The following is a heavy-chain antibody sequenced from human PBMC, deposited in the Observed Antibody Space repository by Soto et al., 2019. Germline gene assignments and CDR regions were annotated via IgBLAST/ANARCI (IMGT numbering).Heavy chain of an antibody. CDR2: IYYSGST. V-gene: IGHV4-61*01. J-gene: IGHJ5*02. CDR3: ARDGSGRIAARLGWFDP. CDR1: GGSVSSGSYY. Sequence: ETLSLTCTVSGGSVSSGSYYWSWIRQPPGKGLEWIGYIYYSGSTNYNPSLKSRVTISVDTSKNQFSLKLSSVTAADTAVYYCARDGSGRIAARLGWFDPWGQGTLVTVSS. D-gene: IGHD6-6*01.